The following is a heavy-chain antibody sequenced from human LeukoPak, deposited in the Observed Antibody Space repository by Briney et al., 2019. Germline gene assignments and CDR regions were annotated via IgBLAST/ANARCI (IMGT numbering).Heavy chain of an antibody. J-gene: IGHJ4*02. CDR1: GGTFSSYA. V-gene: IGHV1-69*05. D-gene: IGHD3-22*01. CDR3: AADLDSSGYYVDY. CDR2: IIPIFGTA. Sequence: SVKVSCKASGGTFSSYAISWVRQAPGQGLEWMGGIIPIFGTANYAQKFQERVTITRDMSTSTAYMELSSLRSEDTAVYYCAADLDSSGYYVDYWGQGTLVTVSS.